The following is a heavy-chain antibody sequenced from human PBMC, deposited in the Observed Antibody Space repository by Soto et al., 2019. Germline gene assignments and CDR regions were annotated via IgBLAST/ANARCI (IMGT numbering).Heavy chain of an antibody. J-gene: IGHJ6*02. CDR2: TYYRSKWYN. D-gene: IGHD6-13*01. V-gene: IGHV6-1*01. CDR3: ARVEAAAGTSYYYYGMDF. Sequence: PSQTLSLTCAISGDSVSSNSAAWNWIRQSPSRGLEWLGRTYYRSKWYNDYAVSVKSRITINPDTSKNQFSLQLNSVTPEDTAVFYCARVEAAAGTSYYYYGMDFWGQGTTVTVSS. CDR1: GDSVSSNSAA.